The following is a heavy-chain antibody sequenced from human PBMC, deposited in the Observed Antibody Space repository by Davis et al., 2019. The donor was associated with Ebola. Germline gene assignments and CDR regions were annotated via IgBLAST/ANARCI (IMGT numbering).Heavy chain of an antibody. J-gene: IGHJ6*02. D-gene: IGHD3-3*01. CDR3: AREITIFGVVIEPYYYYGMDV. CDR1: GFTFSSYG. V-gene: IGHV3-33*01. CDR2: IWYDGSNK. Sequence: GGSLRLSCAASGFTFSSYGMHWVRQAPGKGLEWVAVIWYDGSNKYYADSVTGRFTISRDNSKNTLYLQMNSLRAEDTAVYYCAREITIFGVVIEPYYYYGMDVWGQGTTVTVSS.